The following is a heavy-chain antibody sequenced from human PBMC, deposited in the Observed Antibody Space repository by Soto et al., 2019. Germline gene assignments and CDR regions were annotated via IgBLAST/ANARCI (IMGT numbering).Heavy chain of an antibody. D-gene: IGHD2-21*02. CDR2: INAGNGNT. CDR1: GYTFTSYA. V-gene: IGHV1-3*05. CDR3: ARAWVVVTAPDY. J-gene: IGHJ4*02. Sequence: QVQLVQSGAEEKKPGASVKVSCKASGYTFTSYAMHWVRQAPGQRLEWMGWINAGNGNTKYSQKFQGRVTITRDTSASTAYMELSSLRSEYTSVYYCARAWVVVTAPDYWGQETLFTVSS.